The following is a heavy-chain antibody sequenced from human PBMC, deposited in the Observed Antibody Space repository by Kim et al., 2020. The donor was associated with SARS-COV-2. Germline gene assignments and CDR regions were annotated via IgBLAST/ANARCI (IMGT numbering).Heavy chain of an antibody. J-gene: IGHJ6*02. CDR2: ISYDGSNK. V-gene: IGHV3-30-3*01. CDR1: GFTFSSCA. D-gene: IGHD1-26*01. Sequence: GGSLRLSCAASGFTFSSCAIHWVRQATGKGLEWVAVISYDGSNKNYADSVKGRFTISRDNSKNTLYLQMNSLRAEDTALYYCARYPWSRLLGLTYSYYGMDVWGQGTTVTVSS. CDR3: ARYPWSRLLGLTYSYYGMDV.